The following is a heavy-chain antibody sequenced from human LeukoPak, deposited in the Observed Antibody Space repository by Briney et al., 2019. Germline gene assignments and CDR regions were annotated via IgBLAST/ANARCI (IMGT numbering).Heavy chain of an antibody. V-gene: IGHV3-30*03. CDR3: ARAPNYDSSAFYYYYGMDV. Sequence: GGSLRLSCAASGFTFSSYGMHWVRQAPGKGLEWVAVISYDGSNKYYADSVKGRFTISRDNSKNTLYLQMNSLRAEDTAVYYCARAPNYDSSAFYYYYGMDVWGQGTTVTVSS. D-gene: IGHD3-22*01. CDR1: GFTFSSYG. CDR2: ISYDGSNK. J-gene: IGHJ6*02.